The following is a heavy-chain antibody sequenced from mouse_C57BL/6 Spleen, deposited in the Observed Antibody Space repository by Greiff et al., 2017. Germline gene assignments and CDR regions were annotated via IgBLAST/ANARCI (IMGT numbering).Heavy chain of an antibody. Sequence: QVQLKQPGAGLVKPGASVTMSCKASGYTFTSYWITWVQQRPGQGLEWIGAIYPGSGSTNYTEKFKSKATLTVDTSTSTAYMQLSSLTSEDSAVYYSARGDDCSIYWYFDVWGTGTTVTVSS. CDR2: IYPGSGST. V-gene: IGHV1-55*01. J-gene: IGHJ1*03. CDR3: ARGDDCSIYWYFDV. D-gene: IGHD2-5*01. CDR1: GYTFTSYW.